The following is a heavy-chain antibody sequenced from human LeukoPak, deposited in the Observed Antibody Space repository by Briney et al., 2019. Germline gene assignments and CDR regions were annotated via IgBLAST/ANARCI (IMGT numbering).Heavy chain of an antibody. D-gene: IGHD4-17*01. J-gene: IGHJ4*02. CDR2: IYYSGST. CDR1: GGSISSYY. V-gene: IGHV4-59*01. CDR3: ARVDDYGDYGFDY. Sequence: PSETLSLTCTVSGGSISSYYWSWIRQPPGKGLEWIGYIYYSGSTNYNPSLKSRVTISVDTSKNQFSLKLSSVTAADTAVYYCARVDDYGDYGFDYWGQGTLVTVSS.